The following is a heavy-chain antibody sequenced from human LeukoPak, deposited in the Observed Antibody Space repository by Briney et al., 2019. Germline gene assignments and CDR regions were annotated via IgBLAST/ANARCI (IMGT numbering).Heavy chain of an antibody. Sequence: GGSLRLSCAASGFTVSSNYMSWVRQAPGKGLEWVSVIYSGGSTYYADSVKGRFTISRDNAKNSLYLQMNSLRAEDTAVYYCAGRYYDILTGYTGPDYWGQGTLVTVSS. J-gene: IGHJ4*02. CDR3: AGRYYDILTGYTGPDY. D-gene: IGHD3-9*01. CDR2: IYSGGST. V-gene: IGHV3-53*01. CDR1: GFTVSSNY.